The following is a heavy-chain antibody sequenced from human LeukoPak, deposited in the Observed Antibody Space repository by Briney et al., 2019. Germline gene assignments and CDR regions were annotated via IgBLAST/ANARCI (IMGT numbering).Heavy chain of an antibody. CDR3: ARDKVLLWFGPADYYYYGVDV. J-gene: IGHJ6*02. Sequence: TSSGTLSLTCTVSGGSISSYYWSWIRQPAGKGLEWIGRIYTSGSTNYNPSLKSRVTMSVDTSKNQFSLKLSSVTAADTAVYYCARDKVLLWFGPADYYYYGVDVWGQGTTVTVSS. CDR1: GGSISSYY. V-gene: IGHV4-4*07. CDR2: IYTSGST. D-gene: IGHD3-10*01.